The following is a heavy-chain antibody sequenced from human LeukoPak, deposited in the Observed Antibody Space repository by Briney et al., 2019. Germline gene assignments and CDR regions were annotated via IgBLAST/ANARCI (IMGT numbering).Heavy chain of an antibody. CDR3: AKVSVCYGCYLDY. J-gene: IGHJ4*02. Sequence: GRSLRLSCAASGYTFSSHGLTWVRQAPGKGLEWVSTINGAGDNTYYAETVKGRFTISRDNSKNTLYLQMHSLRAEDTAIYYCAKVSVCYGCYLDYWGQGTLVTVS. CDR2: INGAGDNT. CDR1: GYTFSSHG. D-gene: IGHD3-16*01. V-gene: IGHV3-23*01.